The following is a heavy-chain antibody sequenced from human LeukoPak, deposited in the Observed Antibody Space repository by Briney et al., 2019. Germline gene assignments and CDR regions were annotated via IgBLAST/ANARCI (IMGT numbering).Heavy chain of an antibody. V-gene: IGHV4-39*01. CDR3: ARHSGYHYSYRYYFDY. CDR1: GGSISSNSHY. D-gene: IGHD3-16*01. CDR2: IYYTGST. Sequence: SETLSLTCTVSGGSISSNSHYWGWIRQSPGKGPEWIASIYYTGSTYYNPSFKSRVTISVDTSKNQFSLKLSSVTAADTAVYYCARHSGYHYSYRYYFDYWGQGTLVTVSS. J-gene: IGHJ4*02.